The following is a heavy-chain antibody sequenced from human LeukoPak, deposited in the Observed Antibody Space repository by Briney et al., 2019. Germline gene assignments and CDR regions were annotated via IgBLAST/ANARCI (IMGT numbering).Heavy chain of an antibody. Sequence: SETLSLTCTVSGGSISSYYWSWIRQPPGKGLGWIVRIYTRGSTNYNPSLKSRVTMSVDTSKNQFSLKLSSVTAADTAVYYCARDTLLRGFDYWGQGTLVTVSS. D-gene: IGHD5/OR15-5a*01. J-gene: IGHJ4*02. V-gene: IGHV4-4*07. CDR2: IYTRGST. CDR1: GGSISSYY. CDR3: ARDTLLRGFDY.